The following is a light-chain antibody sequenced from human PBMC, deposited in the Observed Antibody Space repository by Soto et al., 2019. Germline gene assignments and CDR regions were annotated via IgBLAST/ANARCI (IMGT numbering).Light chain of an antibody. Sequence: GDRVTITCRASRSIDTWLAWYQQKPGKAPKLLIHKASSLENGVPSRFSGGGSGTEFTLTISSLQPDDFATYYCQQYTSYSTFGQGTQVEIK. CDR2: KAS. CDR3: QQYTSYST. V-gene: IGKV1-5*03. CDR1: RSIDTW. J-gene: IGKJ1*01.